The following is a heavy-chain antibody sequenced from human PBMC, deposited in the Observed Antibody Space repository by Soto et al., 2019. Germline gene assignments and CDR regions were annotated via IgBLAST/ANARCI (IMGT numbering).Heavy chain of an antibody. CDR3: ARGGLYCGCDCYSSCMDV. CDR1: GGTFSSYA. J-gene: IGHJ6*02. CDR2: IIPIVGTA. Sequence: QVQLGQSGAEVKKPGSSVKVSCKASGGTFSSYAIRWVRQAPGQGLEWMGGIIPIVGTANYAQKFQGRVTLTADESTSTAYMELSSLSSEDTAVYYCARGGLYCGCDCYSSCMDVWGQGTTVTVSS. V-gene: IGHV1-69*12. D-gene: IGHD2-21*02.